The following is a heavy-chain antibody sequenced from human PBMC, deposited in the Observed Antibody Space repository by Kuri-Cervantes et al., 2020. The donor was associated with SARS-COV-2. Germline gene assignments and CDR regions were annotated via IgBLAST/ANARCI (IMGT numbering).Heavy chain of an antibody. J-gene: IGHJ4*02. D-gene: IGHD3-9*01. V-gene: IGHV3-38-3*01. Sequence: GGSLRLSCAASGFTVSSNEMSWVRQAPGKGLEWVSSISGGSTYYADSRKGRFTISRDNSKNTLYLQMNSLRAEDTAVYYCARDGYFDWLFQGDYFDYWGQGTLVTVSS. CDR3: ARDGYFDWLFQGDYFDY. CDR1: GFTVSSNE. CDR2: ISGGST.